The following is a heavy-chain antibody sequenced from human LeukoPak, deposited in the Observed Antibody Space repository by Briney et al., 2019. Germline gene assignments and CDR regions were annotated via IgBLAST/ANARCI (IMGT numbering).Heavy chain of an antibody. CDR1: GGTFSSYA. CDR3: ARPTWSGYDYYYYGMDV. D-gene: IGHD3-3*01. CDR2: IIPIFGIA. V-gene: IGHV1-69*04. Sequence: SVKVSCKASGGTFSSYAISWVRQAPGQGLEWMGRIIPIFGIANYAQKFQGRVTITVDKSTSAAYMELSSLRSEDTAVYYCARPTWSGYDYYYYGMDVWGQGTTVTVSS. J-gene: IGHJ6*02.